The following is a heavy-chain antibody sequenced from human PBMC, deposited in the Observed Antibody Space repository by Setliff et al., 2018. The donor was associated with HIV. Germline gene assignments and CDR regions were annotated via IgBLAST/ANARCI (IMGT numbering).Heavy chain of an antibody. CDR3: ALLWPFDY. J-gene: IGHJ4*02. CDR1: GFTFSSYS. Sequence: GGSLRLSCAASGFTFSSYSMSWVRQAPGKGLEWVANINEDGSEKYYMDPVKGRFTISRDNAENSLFLQMNSLRAEDTAIYYCALLWPFDYWGQGALVTVSS. CDR2: INEDGSEK. D-gene: IGHD3-10*01. V-gene: IGHV3-7*03.